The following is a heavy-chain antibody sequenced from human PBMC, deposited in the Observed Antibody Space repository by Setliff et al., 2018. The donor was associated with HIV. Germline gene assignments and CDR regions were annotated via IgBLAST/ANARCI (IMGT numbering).Heavy chain of an antibody. CDR1: GASMRGHY. CDR3: ARGRYFSYGTSGYYLDY. CDR2: IYYSGST. D-gene: IGHD3-22*01. Sequence: SETLSLTCTVSGASMRGHYWNWIRQPPGKGLEWIGYIYYSGSTNYNPSLKSRVTISVDTSQNQFSLKLSSVTAADTAVYYCARGRYFSYGTSGYYLDYWGQGAPVTVSS. J-gene: IGHJ4*02. V-gene: IGHV4-59*08.